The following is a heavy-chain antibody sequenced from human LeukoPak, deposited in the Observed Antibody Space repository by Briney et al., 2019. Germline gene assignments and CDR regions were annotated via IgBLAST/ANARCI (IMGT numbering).Heavy chain of an antibody. CDR2: INHSGST. V-gene: IGHV4-34*01. J-gene: IGHJ4*02. CDR1: GGTFSGYY. D-gene: IGHD5-18*01. Sequence: SETLSLTCAVYGGTFSGYYWSWIRQPPGKGLEWIGEINHSGSTNYNPSLKSRVTISVDTSKNQFSLKLSSVTAADTAVYYCARGLIRGYSYADDYWGQGTLVTVSS. CDR3: ARGLIRGYSYADDY.